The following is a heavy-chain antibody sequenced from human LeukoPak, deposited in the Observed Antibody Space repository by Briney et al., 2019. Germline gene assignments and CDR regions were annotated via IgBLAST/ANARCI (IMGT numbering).Heavy chain of an antibody. CDR1: GFTFSGYW. V-gene: IGHV3-7*03. CDR2: IKQDGSEK. J-gene: IGHJ4*02. Sequence: GGSLRLSCAASGFTFSGYWMRWVRQAPGKGLEWVANIKQDGSEKNYVDSVKGRFTISRDNAKNSLYLQMNSLRAEDTAVYYCASGLELDYWGQGTLVTVSS. CDR3: ASGLELDY.